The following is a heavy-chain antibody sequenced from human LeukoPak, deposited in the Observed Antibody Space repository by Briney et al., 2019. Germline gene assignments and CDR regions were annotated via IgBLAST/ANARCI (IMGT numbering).Heavy chain of an antibody. D-gene: IGHD1-7*01. J-gene: IGHJ3*02. CDR1: GYTFTSYD. CDR3: ARDKLELSPFDI. V-gene: IGHV1-18*01. Sequence: ASVKVSCKASGYTFTSYDISWVRQAPGQGLEWMGWISTYSGNTNYAQKLQDRVTMTTDTSTSTAYMELGSLRSDDTAVYYCARDKLELSPFDIWGQGTMVTVSS. CDR2: ISTYSGNT.